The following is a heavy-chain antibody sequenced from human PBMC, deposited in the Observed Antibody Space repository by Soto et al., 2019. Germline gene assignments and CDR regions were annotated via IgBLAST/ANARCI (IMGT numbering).Heavy chain of an antibody. CDR3: ARDLVIRAYDFWSGYYMAPSHDY. D-gene: IGHD3-3*01. J-gene: IGHJ4*02. CDR2: ISYDGSNK. V-gene: IGHV3-30-3*01. CDR1: GFTFSSYA. Sequence: PGGSLRLSCAASGFTFSSYAMHWVRQAPGKGLEWVAVISYDGSNKYYADSVKGRFTISRDNSKNTLHLQMNSLRAEDTAVYYCARDLVIRAYDFWSGYYMAPSHDYWGQGTLVTVSS.